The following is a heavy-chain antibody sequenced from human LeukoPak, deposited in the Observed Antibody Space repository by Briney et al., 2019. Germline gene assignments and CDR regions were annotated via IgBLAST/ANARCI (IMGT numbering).Heavy chain of an antibody. CDR3: ARLRGTSALGLDP. D-gene: IGHD2-2*01. Sequence: SGTLSLTCAVSGGSFSSGNWWSWVRQPPGKGLEWIGEINHSGSTNYNPSLKSRVTISVDTSKNQFSLKLSSVTAADTAVYYCARLRGTSALGLDPWGQGTLVTVSS. CDR2: INHSGST. CDR1: GGSFSSGNW. V-gene: IGHV4-4*02. J-gene: IGHJ5*02.